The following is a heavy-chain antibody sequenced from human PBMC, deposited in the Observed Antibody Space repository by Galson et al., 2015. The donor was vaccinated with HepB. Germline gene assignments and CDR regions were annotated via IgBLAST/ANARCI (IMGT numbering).Heavy chain of an antibody. J-gene: IGHJ4*02. CDR1: GFSFSRFG. D-gene: IGHD1-26*01. CDR2: ISSSSSYI. CDR3: ARALVGATEGQSGFDY. V-gene: IGHV3-21*01. Sequence: SLRLSCAASGFSFSRFGMNWVRQAPGKGLDWVSFISSSSSYIFYADSVKGRFTISRDNAKNSLYLQMNSLRAEDTAVYYCARALVGATEGQSGFDYWGQGTLVTVSS.